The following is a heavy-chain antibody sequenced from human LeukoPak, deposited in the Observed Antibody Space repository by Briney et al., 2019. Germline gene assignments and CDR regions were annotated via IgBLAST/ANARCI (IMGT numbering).Heavy chain of an antibody. V-gene: IGHV4-34*01. Sequence: SETLSLTCAVSGGSFSGFYWSWIRQSPGKGLEWIGENNHNKNTKYNPSLKSRVTISVDTSKNQFSLKMTSVTAADTAVYYCARRGFGYDDFWKIDPWSQGILVIVSS. CDR1: GGSFSGFY. CDR3: ARRGFGYDDFWKIDP. D-gene: IGHD3-3*01. CDR2: NNHNKNT. J-gene: IGHJ5*02.